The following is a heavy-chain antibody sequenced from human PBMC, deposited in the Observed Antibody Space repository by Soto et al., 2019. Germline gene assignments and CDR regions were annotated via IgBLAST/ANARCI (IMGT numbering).Heavy chain of an antibody. CDR3: AILTKPTAVTTAFRGGYGLDV. V-gene: IGHV4-61*01. CDR2: IHSSGST. J-gene: IGHJ6*02. CDR1: GCSVSSGNYF. Sequence: XETLALTCTVSGCSVSSGNYFWSWIRQPPGKGLEWIGYIHSSGSTNYNPSLKSRVTISADTSRNQFSLKLTSVTAADTAVYYCAILTKPTAVTTAFRGGYGLDVWGQGTAVTVSS. D-gene: IGHD4-17*01.